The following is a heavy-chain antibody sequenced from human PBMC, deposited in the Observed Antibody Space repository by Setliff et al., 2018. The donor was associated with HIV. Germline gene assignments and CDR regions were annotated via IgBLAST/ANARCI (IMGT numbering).Heavy chain of an antibody. CDR1: DGSRSGIH. CDR3: ARAGNYGAFDGFDI. V-gene: IGHV4-34*01. J-gene: IGHJ3*02. CDR2: VNFGGGT. D-gene: IGHD1-7*01. Sequence: SETLSLTCAVFDGSRSGIHWSWIRQPPGKGLEWIAEVNFGGGTNHNPSLKSRVTISVDTSKSHVSLMLRSVTAADTAVYYCARAGNYGAFDGFDIWGQGTMVTVSS.